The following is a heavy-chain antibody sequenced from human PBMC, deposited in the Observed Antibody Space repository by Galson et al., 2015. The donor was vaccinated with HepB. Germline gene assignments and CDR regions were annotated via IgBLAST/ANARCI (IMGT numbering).Heavy chain of an antibody. J-gene: IGHJ4*01. Sequence: SVKVSCKASGYSFRHHGISWVRQAPGQGLEWLGWIGSDNGETKYKEKFQGRVTMTTEISMRTSYMELRSLRPDDTAVYYCARAVLGSLYGDFDYWGQGTLITVSS. CDR2: IGSDNGET. CDR1: GYSFRHHG. V-gene: IGHV1-18*04. D-gene: IGHD2-15*01. CDR3: ARAVLGSLYGDFDY.